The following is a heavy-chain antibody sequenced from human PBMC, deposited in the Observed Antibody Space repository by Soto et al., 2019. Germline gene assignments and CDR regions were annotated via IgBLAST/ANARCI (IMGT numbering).Heavy chain of an antibody. V-gene: IGHV3-33*01. D-gene: IGHD4-17*01. Sequence: GGSLRLSCAPSGFTFSSYGMHWARQAPGKGLEWVAVIWYDGSNKVYADSVKGRFTISRDNSKNTLYLQMNSLRAEDTAVYYYAGDLSGDYCAIDAWGKGTTVTVSS. CDR2: IWYDGSNK. CDR3: AGDLSGDYCAIDA. J-gene: IGHJ6*04. CDR1: GFTFSSYG.